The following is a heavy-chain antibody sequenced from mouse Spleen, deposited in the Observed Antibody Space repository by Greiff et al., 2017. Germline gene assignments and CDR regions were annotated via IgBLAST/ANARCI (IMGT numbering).Heavy chain of an antibody. Sequence: VQLKESGAELVRPGALVKLSCKASGFNIKDYYMHWVKQRPEQGLEWIGWIDPENGNTKYDPKFQGKATITADTSSNTAYLQLSSLTSEDTAVYYCATTATPYWYFDVWGAGTTVTVSS. V-gene: IGHV14-1*02. CDR1: GFNIKDYY. J-gene: IGHJ1*01. D-gene: IGHD1-2*01. CDR2: IDPENGNT. CDR3: ATTATPYWYFDV.